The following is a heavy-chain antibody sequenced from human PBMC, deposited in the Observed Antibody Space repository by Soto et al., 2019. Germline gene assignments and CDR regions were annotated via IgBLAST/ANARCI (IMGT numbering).Heavy chain of an antibody. D-gene: IGHD2-2*01. J-gene: IGHJ4*02. V-gene: IGHV3-23*01. CDR1: GFTSSSYA. CDR3: AKVRGRCSSTSCYRFDY. Sequence: EVQLLESGGGLVQPGGSLRLSCAASGFTSSSYAMSWVRQAPGKGLEWVSAISGSGGSTYYADSVKGRFTISRDNSKNTLYLQMNSLRAEDTAVYYCAKVRGRCSSTSCYRFDYWGQGTLVTVSS. CDR2: ISGSGGST.